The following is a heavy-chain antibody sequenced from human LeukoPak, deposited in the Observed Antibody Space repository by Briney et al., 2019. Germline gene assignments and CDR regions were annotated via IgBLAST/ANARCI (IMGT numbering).Heavy chain of an antibody. CDR1: AFTFSNYA. J-gene: IGHJ4*02. CDR2: ISGSGGST. V-gene: IGHV3-23*01. D-gene: IGHD1-26*01. Sequence: GGSLRLSCAASAFTFSNYAMGWVRQAPGKGLEWVSAISGSGGSTYYADSVKGRFTISRDNSKNTLYLQMNSLRAEDTAVYYCAKGGTESPYSGELSDWGQGTLVTVSS. CDR3: AKGGTESPYSGELSD.